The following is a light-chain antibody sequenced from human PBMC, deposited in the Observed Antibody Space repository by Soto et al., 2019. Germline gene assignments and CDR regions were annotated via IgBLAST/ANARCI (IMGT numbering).Light chain of an antibody. CDR3: QQYKSYT. CDR2: DAS. V-gene: IGKV1-5*01. Sequence: DIPMTQSPPTLSASVGDRVTITCRASQSVSSWLAWYQQKPGKAPKLLIYDASSLESGVPSRFSGSGSGTEFTLTISSLQPDDFATYYCQQYKSYTFGQGTKMESK. CDR1: QSVSSW. J-gene: IGKJ2*01.